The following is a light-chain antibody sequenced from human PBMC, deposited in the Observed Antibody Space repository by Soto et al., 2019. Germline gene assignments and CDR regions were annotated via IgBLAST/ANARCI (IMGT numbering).Light chain of an antibody. CDR3: QQFNNWPLT. J-gene: IGKJ4*01. CDR2: AAF. CDR1: QSVSSN. Sequence: EIVMTQSPATLSVSPGERATLSCRASQSVSSNLAWYQQKPGQGPRLLIYAAFTRATGIPARFSGSGSGTEFTLTISSLQSEDFAVYYCQQFNNWPLTFGGGTKVEIK. V-gene: IGKV3-15*01.